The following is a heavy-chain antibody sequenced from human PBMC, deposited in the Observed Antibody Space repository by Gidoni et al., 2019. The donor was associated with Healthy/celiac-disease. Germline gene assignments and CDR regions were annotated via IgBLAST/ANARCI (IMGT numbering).Heavy chain of an antibody. D-gene: IGHD4-4*01. CDR2: INHSGST. CDR3: ARGWGNDYRNYRAFRWFDP. Sequence: QVQLQQWGAGLLKPSETLSLTCAVYGGSFSVYYWSWIRQPPGKGLEWIGEINHSGSTNYNPSLKSRVTISVDTSKNQFSLKLSSVTAADTAVYYCARGWGNDYRNYRAFRWFDPWGQGTLVTVSS. J-gene: IGHJ5*02. CDR1: GGSFSVYY. V-gene: IGHV4-34*01.